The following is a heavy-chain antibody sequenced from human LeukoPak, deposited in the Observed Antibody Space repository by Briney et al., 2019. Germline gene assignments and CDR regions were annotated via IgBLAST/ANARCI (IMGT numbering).Heavy chain of an antibody. CDR3: ARGMGVRGVIKGWFDP. V-gene: IGHV1-18*01. CDR2: ISGYNGNT. Sequence: GASVKVSCKASGYTFTSYGISWVRQAPGQGLEWMGWISGYNGNTNYAQKLQGRVTMTTDTYTSTAYMELRSLRSDDTAVYYCARGMGVRGVIKGWFDPWGQGTLVTVSS. CDR1: GYTFTSYG. D-gene: IGHD3-10*01. J-gene: IGHJ5*02.